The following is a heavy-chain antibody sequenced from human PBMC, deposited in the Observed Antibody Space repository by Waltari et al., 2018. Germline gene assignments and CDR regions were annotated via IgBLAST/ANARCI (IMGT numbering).Heavy chain of an antibody. CDR2: MYHSGST. D-gene: IGHD2-21*02. V-gene: IGHV4-59*01. CDR1: GASFRTYF. CDR3: AKGVVVTTMNFYYYMDV. J-gene: IGHJ6*03. Sequence: VQLQESGPGLAKPSETLSLPCTVSGASFRTYFWRWIRQSPGKGLEWIGYMYHSGSTNYSPSLKSRVTISVDTSKNQFFLKLSSVTAADTAVYYCAKGVVVTTMNFYYYMDVWGKGTPVTVSS.